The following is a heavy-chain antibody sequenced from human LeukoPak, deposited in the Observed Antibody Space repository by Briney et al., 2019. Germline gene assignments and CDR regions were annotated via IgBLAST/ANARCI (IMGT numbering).Heavy chain of an antibody. CDR2: ISSSGSTI. J-gene: IGHJ4*02. CDR3: ARDQYCGGVCYAIFDY. V-gene: IGHV3-11*01. D-gene: IGHD2-21*02. Sequence: GGSLRLSCAASGFTFSDYYMSWVRQAPGKGLEWVSYISSSGSTIYYADSVKGRFTISRDNAKNSLYLQMNSLRAEDTAVYYCARDQYCGGVCYAIFDYWGQGTLVTVSS. CDR1: GFTFSDYY.